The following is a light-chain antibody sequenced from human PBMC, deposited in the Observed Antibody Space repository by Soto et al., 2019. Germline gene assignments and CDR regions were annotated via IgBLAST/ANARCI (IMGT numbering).Light chain of an antibody. CDR2: GAH. J-gene: IGKJ1*01. CDR3: HQYGSSVM. Sequence: EIVLTQSPGTLSLSPGERATLSCRASQSIRSHYLAWYQQKPGQAPRLLISGAHNRDPGIPDRVSGSESGTDFTVRIRRLEPEDFAGYYCHQYGSSVMFGEGTNVEIK. CDR1: QSIRSHY. V-gene: IGKV3-20*01.